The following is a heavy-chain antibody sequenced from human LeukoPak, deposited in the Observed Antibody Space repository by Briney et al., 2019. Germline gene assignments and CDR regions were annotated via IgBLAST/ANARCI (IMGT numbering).Heavy chain of an antibody. CDR1: GGTFSSYA. V-gene: IGHV1-69*05. CDR2: IIPIFGTA. Sequence: ASVKVSCKASGGTFSSYAISRVRQAPGQGLEWMGGIIPIFGTANYAQKFQGRVTITTDESTSTAYMELSSLRSEDTAVYYCARQWLVRGNFDYWGQGTLVTVSS. J-gene: IGHJ4*02. D-gene: IGHD6-19*01. CDR3: ARQWLVRGNFDY.